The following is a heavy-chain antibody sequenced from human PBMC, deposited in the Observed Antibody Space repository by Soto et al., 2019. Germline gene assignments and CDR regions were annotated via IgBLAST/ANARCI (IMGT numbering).Heavy chain of an antibody. Sequence: EVQLVESGGGLVKPGGSLRLSCAASGFTFSNAWMNWVRQAPGKGLEWVGRIKSKTDGGTTNYGAPVKGRFTTSRDDSKNTLYLEMNSLKTEATAVYYCTTGLVKGRGAFDIWGQGTMVTVSS. J-gene: IGHJ3*02. CDR1: GFTFSNAW. D-gene: IGHD2-21*01. CDR2: IKSKTDGGTT. CDR3: TTGLVKGRGAFDI. V-gene: IGHV3-15*07.